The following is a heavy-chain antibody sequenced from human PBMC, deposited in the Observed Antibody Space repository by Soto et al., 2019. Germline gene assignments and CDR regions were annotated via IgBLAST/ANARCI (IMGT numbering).Heavy chain of an antibody. CDR3: ARDRLGYCSGGSCYGPDY. Sequence: GASVKVSCKASGYTFTSYAMHWVRQAPGQRLEWMGWINAGNGNTKYSQKYQGRVTITRDTSASTAYMELSSLRSEDTAVYYCARDRLGYCSGGSCYGPDYWGQGTLVTVSS. CDR2: INAGNGNT. V-gene: IGHV1-3*01. D-gene: IGHD2-15*01. CDR1: GYTFTSYA. J-gene: IGHJ4*02.